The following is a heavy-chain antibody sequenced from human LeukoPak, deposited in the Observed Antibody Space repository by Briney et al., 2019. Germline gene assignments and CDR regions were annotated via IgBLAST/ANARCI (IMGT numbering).Heavy chain of an antibody. CDR1: GFTLSSYA. J-gene: IGHJ4*02. Sequence: GGSLRLSCAASGFTLSSYAMSWVRQGPGKGLEWVSAISVSGNTYHADSVKGRFTISRDSSKNTLYLQMNSLGAGDAAVYYCAKAPVSTCSGAYCYPFDYWSQGTLVTVSS. D-gene: IGHD2-15*01. V-gene: IGHV3-23*01. CDR3: AKAPVSTCSGAYCYPFDY. CDR2: ISVSGNT.